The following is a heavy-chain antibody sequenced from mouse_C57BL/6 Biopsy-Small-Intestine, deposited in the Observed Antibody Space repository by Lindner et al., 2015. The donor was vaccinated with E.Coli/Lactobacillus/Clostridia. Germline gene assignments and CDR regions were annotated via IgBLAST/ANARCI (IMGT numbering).Heavy chain of an antibody. J-gene: IGHJ4*01. Sequence: SVKVSCKASGYTFTSYYLHWVRQAPGQGLEWMGITNPSNSFTSYAQKFQGRVTMTGDTSTSTVCMELSSLRSEDTAVYYCARDSPPHNNFDYWGQGTLVTVSS. CDR1: GYTFTSYY. D-gene: IGHD1-3*01. V-gene: IGHV1-59*01. CDR2: TNPSNSFT. CDR3: ARDSPPHNNFDY.